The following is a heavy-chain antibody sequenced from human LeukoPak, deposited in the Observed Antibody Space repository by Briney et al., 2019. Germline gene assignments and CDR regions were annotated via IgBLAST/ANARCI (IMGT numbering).Heavy chain of an antibody. Sequence: ASVKVSCKASGYTFTGYYMHWVRQAPGQGLEWMGWINPNSGGTNYAQKFQGRVTMTRDTSISTAYMELSRLRSDDTAVYYCARGLLENYYYGMDVWGQGTTVTVSS. D-gene: IGHD2/OR15-2a*01. CDR3: ARGLLENYYYGMDV. CDR1: GYTFTGYY. CDR2: INPNSGGT. V-gene: IGHV1-2*02. J-gene: IGHJ6*02.